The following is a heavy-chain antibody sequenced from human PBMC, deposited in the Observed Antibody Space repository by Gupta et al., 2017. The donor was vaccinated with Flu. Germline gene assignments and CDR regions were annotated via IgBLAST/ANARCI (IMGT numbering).Heavy chain of an antibody. Sequence: EVQLVESGGGLVQPGGSLTLSCAASGRTFRTSWMHWVRQARGEGLVWVSRISSDGSTTTYADSVKGRFTTSRDNAKNTLYLQMSSLRAEDTAVYYCASLSVAGNFDYWGQGTLVSVSS. CDR1: GRTFRTSW. D-gene: IGHD6-19*01. V-gene: IGHV3-74*01. CDR3: ASLSVAGNFDY. CDR2: ISSDGSTT. J-gene: IGHJ4*02.